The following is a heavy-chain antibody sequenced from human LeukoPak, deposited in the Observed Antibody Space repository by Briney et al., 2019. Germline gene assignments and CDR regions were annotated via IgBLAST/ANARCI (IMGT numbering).Heavy chain of an antibody. V-gene: IGHV3-33*01. CDR3: ARDEGPSGDYFDY. D-gene: IGHD7-27*01. CDR2: IWYDASTT. J-gene: IGHJ4*02. Sequence: WXSVIWYDASTTYYADSVKCRFTIYRDNSNNTVYVQMKSMRDEDTEVYYCARDEGPSGDYFDYWGQGTLVTVSS.